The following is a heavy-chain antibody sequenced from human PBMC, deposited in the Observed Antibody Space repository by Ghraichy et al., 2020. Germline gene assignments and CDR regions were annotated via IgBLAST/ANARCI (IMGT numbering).Heavy chain of an antibody. J-gene: IGHJ6*02. CDR2: MNPNSGNI. D-gene: IGHD5-12*01. V-gene: IGHV1-8*01. Sequence: ASVKVSCKASGYTFTSYDINWVRQATGQGLEWMGWMNPNSGNIGYAQKFQGRVTMTRNTSISTAYMELSSLRSEDTAVYYCARGGGYESLLSSSVYYGMDVWGQGTTVTVSS. CDR1: GYTFTSYD. CDR3: ARGGGYESLLSSSVYYGMDV.